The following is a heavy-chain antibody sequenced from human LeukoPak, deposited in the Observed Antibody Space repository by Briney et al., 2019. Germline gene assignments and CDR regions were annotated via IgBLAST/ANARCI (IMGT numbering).Heavy chain of an antibody. J-gene: IGHJ5*02. D-gene: IGHD3-10*01. CDR1: GGTFSSYA. CDR3: ARDPVVDTMVRDKNWFDP. V-gene: IGHV1-69*04. CDR2: IIPILGIA. Sequence: SVNVSCKASGGTFSSYAISWVRQAPGQGLEWMGRIIPILGIANYAQKFQGRVTITADKSTSTAYMELSSLRSEDTAAYYCARDPVVDTMVRDKNWFDPWGQGTLVTVSS.